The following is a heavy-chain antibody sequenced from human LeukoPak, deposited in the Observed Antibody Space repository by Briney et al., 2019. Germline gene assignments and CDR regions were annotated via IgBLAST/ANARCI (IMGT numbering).Heavy chain of an antibody. V-gene: IGHV3-74*01. CDR1: GFTFNNYW. J-gene: IGHJ4*02. Sequence: GGSLRLSCVASGFTFNNYWLHWVRQAPGKGLVWVSGIIFDGSSTRYADSMKGRFTISRDNAKNTLYLQMNSLRAEDTAVYYCARDRSYDFWSGYSTPDYWGQGTLVTVSS. D-gene: IGHD3-3*01. CDR2: IIFDGSST. CDR3: ARDRSYDFWSGYSTPDY.